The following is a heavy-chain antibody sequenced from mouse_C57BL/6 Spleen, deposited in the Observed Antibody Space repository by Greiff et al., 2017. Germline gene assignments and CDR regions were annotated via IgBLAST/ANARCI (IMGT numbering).Heavy chain of an antibody. CDR2: IHPSDSDT. CDR3: AIGDGPYYAMDY. Sequence: QVHVKQPGAELVKPGASVKVSCKASGYTFTSYWMHWVKQRPGQGLEWIGRIHPSDSDTNYNQKFKGKATLTVDKSSSTAYMQLSSLTSEDSAVYYCAIGDGPYYAMDYWGQGTSVTVSS. V-gene: IGHV1-74*01. D-gene: IGHD2-3*01. CDR1: GYTFTSYW. J-gene: IGHJ4*01.